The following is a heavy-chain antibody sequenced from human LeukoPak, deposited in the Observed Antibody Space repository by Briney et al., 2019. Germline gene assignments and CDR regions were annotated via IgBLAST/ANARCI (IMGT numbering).Heavy chain of an antibody. CDR2: ISIDGGRT. J-gene: IGHJ6*03. Sequence: GSLRLSCAASGFTFSKTWMSWVRQAPGKGPEWVSTISIDGGRTYYADSVKGRFTVSRDTSKNTLYLQMNSLRAEDTAVYYCARKGIGSSRYQNMDVWGKGTTVTVSS. V-gene: IGHV3-23*01. D-gene: IGHD2-15*01. CDR1: GFTFSKTW. CDR3: ARKGIGSSRYQNMDV.